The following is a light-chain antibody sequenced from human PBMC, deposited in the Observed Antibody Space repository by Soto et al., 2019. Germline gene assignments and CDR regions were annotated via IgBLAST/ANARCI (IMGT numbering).Light chain of an antibody. J-gene: IGKJ2*01. V-gene: IGKV1-39*01. CDR1: QTINNY. Sequence: DIQLTQSPPSLSASVGDRVTITCRASQTINNYVNWYQQEAGKAPKLLIYGASSLQSGVPERFSGSGFGTEFTLTISSLQSEDFVIYYCQQTYSTPYVFGGGTKLDI. CDR3: QQTYSTPYV. CDR2: GAS.